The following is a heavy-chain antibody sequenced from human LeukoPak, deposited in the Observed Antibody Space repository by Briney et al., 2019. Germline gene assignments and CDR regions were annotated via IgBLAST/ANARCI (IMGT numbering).Heavy chain of an antibody. CDR3: ATAHPDHCTNGVCYFYYYMDV. D-gene: IGHD2-8*01. Sequence: ASVKVSCKVSGYTLTELSMHWVRQAPGKGLEWMGGFDPEDGETIYAQKFQGRVTMTEDTSTDTAYMEPSSLRSEDTAVYYCATAHPDHCTNGVCYFYYYMDVWGKGTTVTVSS. CDR1: GYTLTELS. J-gene: IGHJ6*03. CDR2: FDPEDGET. V-gene: IGHV1-24*01.